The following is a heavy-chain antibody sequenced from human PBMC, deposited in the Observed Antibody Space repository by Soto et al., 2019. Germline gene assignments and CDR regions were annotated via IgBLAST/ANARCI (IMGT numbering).Heavy chain of an antibody. Sequence: QVQLVQSGGGVVQPGRSLRLSCAASGFTFSSYGMHWVRQAPGKGLEWVAVISYDGSNKYYADSVKGRFTISRDNSKNTLYLQMNSLRAEDTAVYYCAKDMDPIVVVVAAAANYYYYYMDVWGKGTTVTVSS. CDR1: GFTFSSYG. J-gene: IGHJ6*03. CDR3: AKDMDPIVVVVAAAANYYYYYMDV. V-gene: IGHV3-30*18. D-gene: IGHD2-15*01. CDR2: ISYDGSNK.